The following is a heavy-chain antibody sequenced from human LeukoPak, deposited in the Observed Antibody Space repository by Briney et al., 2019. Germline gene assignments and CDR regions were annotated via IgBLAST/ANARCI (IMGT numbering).Heavy chain of an antibody. CDR3: ARDRIIAARNYFDY. CDR2: ICYSGST. Sequence: SETLSLTCTVSGGSISSSYYYWGWIRQPPGKGLEWIGSICYSGSTYYNPSLKSRVTISVDTSKNQFSLKLSSVTAADTAVYYCARDRIIAARNYFDYWGQGTLVTVSS. J-gene: IGHJ4*02. V-gene: IGHV4-39*07. D-gene: IGHD6-6*01. CDR1: GGSISSSYYY.